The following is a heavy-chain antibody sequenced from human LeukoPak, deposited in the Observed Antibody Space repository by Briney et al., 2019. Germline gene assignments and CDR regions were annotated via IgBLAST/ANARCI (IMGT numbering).Heavy chain of an antibody. Sequence: GGSLRLSCAASGFTFDDYAMHWVRQAPGKGLEWVSGISWNSGSIGYADSVKGRFTISRDNAKNSLYLQMNSLRAEDTALYYCAKGTRMIVPYYFDYWGQGTLVTVSS. V-gene: IGHV3-9*01. CDR2: ISWNSGSI. CDR1: GFTFDDYA. J-gene: IGHJ4*02. D-gene: IGHD3-22*01. CDR3: AKGTRMIVPYYFDY.